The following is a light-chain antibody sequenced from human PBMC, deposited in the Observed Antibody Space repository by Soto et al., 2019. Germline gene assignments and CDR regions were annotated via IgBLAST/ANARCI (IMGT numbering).Light chain of an antibody. Sequence: DIQMTQSPSSLSASVGDRVTITCQASQDINKYLNWYQQKPGKAPKLLLYDASNLETGVPSRFSCGGSVTHFPFTISSLQAEDLATYYCQQYDILHRTFGQGTKLEIK. CDR3: QQYDILHRT. CDR1: QDINKY. V-gene: IGKV1-33*01. J-gene: IGKJ2*02. CDR2: DAS.